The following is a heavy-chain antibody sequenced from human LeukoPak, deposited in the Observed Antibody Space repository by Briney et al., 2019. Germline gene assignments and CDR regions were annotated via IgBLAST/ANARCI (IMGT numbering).Heavy chain of an antibody. CDR3: ATRVTADSYDASDI. V-gene: IGHV3-21*06. Sequence: PGGSLRLSCAASGFTFRSFSMTWVPQAAGKGLEWVASISSTSNHKYHADSVKGRFTISRDNDKNSLYLQMNSLRAEDTALYYCATRVTADSYDASDIWGQGTMVTVSS. CDR2: ISSTSNHK. CDR1: GFTFRSFS. D-gene: IGHD6-13*01. J-gene: IGHJ3*02.